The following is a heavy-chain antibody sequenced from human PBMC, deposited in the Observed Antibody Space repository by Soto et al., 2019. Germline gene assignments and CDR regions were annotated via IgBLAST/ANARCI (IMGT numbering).Heavy chain of an antibody. Sequence: VASVKVSCKASGYTFTSYYMHWVRQAPGQGLEWMGIINPSGGSTSYAQKFQGRVTMTRDTSTSTVYMELSSLRSEDTAVYYCARDNYFDYGRHQRYYYGMDVWGQGTTVTVSS. CDR1: GYTFTSYY. CDR2: INPSGGST. J-gene: IGHJ6*02. D-gene: IGHD3-9*01. CDR3: ARDNYFDYGRHQRYYYGMDV. V-gene: IGHV1-46*01.